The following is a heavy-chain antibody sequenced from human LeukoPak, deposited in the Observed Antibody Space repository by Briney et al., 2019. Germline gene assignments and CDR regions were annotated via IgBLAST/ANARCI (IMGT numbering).Heavy chain of an antibody. J-gene: IGHJ4*02. CDR3: AISSSHYFDY. D-gene: IGHD6-6*01. CDR1: GGSISSGSYY. CDR2: IYTSGST. Sequence: NPSETLSLTCTVSGGSISSGSYYWSWIRQPAGKGLEWIGRIYTSGSTNYNPSLKSRVTISVDTSKNQFSLKLSSVTAADTAVYYCAISSSHYFDYWGQGTLVTVSS. V-gene: IGHV4-61*02.